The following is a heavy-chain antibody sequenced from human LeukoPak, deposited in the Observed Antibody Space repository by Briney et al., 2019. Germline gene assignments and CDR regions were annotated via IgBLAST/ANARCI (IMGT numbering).Heavy chain of an antibody. D-gene: IGHD3-22*01. CDR1: GGSISSYY. V-gene: IGHV4-59*12. CDR3: ARGSPTYYYDSSGSGRGTAAFDI. Sequence: PSETLSFTCTVSGGSISSYYWSWIRQPPGKGLEWIGYIYYSGSTNYNPSLKSRVTISVDTSKNQFSLKLSSVTAADTAVYYCARGSPTYYYDSSGSGRGTAAFDIWGQGTMVTVSS. CDR2: IYYSGST. J-gene: IGHJ3*02.